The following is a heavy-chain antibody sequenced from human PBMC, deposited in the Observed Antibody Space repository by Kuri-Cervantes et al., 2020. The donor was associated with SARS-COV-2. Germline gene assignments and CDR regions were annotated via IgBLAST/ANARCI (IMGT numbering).Heavy chain of an antibody. Sequence: SVKVSCQASGGTLSSYAISWVRQAPGQGLEWMGGIIPIFGSANYAQKFQGRVTITTDESTSTAYMELSSLRSEDTAVYYCAREAAEGVAFDIWGQGTMVTVSS. V-gene: IGHV1-69*05. CDR1: GGTLSSYA. J-gene: IGHJ3*02. CDR3: AREAAEGVAFDI. CDR2: IIPIFGSA.